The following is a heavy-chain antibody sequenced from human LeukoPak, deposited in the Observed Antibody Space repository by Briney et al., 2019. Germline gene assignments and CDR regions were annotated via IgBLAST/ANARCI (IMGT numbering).Heavy chain of an antibody. V-gene: IGHV4-61*02. Sequence: SETLSLTCTVSVGSINSGTYYSTWIRQPAGKRLEWIGRIYTSGSTNYKPPLKSRVTISVDASKNQFSLKLSSVTAADTAVYYCARLSFSGYYLDYWGQGTLVTVSS. CDR1: VGSINSGTYY. D-gene: IGHD3-22*01. J-gene: IGHJ4*02. CDR2: IYTSGST. CDR3: ARLSFSGYYLDY.